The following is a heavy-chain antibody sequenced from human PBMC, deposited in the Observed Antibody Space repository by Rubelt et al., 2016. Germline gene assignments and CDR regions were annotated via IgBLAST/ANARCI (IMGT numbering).Heavy chain of an antibody. CDR3: ARDHSSGWYLEGFFDY. CDR2: IYHSGST. D-gene: IGHD6-19*01. J-gene: IGHJ4*02. Sequence: QVQLQESGPGLVMPSETLSLTCTVSGYSISSGYYWGWIRQPPGKGLEWIGSIYHSGSTYYNPSLKSRVTISVDTSKNQFSLKLSSGTAADTAVYYCARDHSSGWYLEGFFDYWGQGTLVTVSS. V-gene: IGHV4-38-2*02. CDR1: GYSISSGYY.